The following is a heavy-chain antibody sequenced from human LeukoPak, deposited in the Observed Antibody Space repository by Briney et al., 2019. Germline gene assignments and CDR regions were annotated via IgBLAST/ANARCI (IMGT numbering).Heavy chain of an antibody. Sequence: GGSLRLSCAASGFTFSSYWMHWVRQAPGKGLVSVSRISSDGSSTSYADSVKGRFTISRDNAKNTLYLQMNSLRAEDTAVYYCARGQAGYYYYYGMDVWGQGTTVTVSS. V-gene: IGHV3-74*01. CDR3: ARGQAGYYYYYGMDV. CDR1: GFTFSSYW. D-gene: IGHD2-15*01. CDR2: ISSDGSST. J-gene: IGHJ6*02.